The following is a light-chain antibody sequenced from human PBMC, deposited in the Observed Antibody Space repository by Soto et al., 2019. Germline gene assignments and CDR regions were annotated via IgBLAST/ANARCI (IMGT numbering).Light chain of an antibody. J-gene: IGLJ3*02. CDR2: EDN. V-gene: IGLV6-57*03. Sequence: NFMLTQLHSVSESPGKTVTISCTRSSGSIASNYVQWYQQRPGSAPTTVIYEDNQRPSGVPDRFSGSIDSSSNSASLTISGLKTEDEADYYCQSYDSSTWVFGGGTKLTVL. CDR1: SGSIASNY. CDR3: QSYDSSTWV.